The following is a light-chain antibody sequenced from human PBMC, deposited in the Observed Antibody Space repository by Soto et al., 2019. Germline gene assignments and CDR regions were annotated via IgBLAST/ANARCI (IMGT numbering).Light chain of an antibody. CDR1: IGDIGSYNR. V-gene: IGLV2-14*01. J-gene: IGLJ1*01. Sequence: QSALTQPASVSGSPGQSITISCTGPIGDIGSYNRVSWYQQHPGKAPKLLISEVTDRPSGVSNRFSGSKSGNTASLTISGLQAEDEAEYSCGSYTNIKTRACVFGTGTKLTVL. CDR2: EVT. CDR3: GSYTNIKTRACV.